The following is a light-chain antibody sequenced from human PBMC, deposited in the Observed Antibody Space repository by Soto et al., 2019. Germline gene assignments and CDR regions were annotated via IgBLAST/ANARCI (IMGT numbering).Light chain of an antibody. CDR3: QQRSNWTYT. CDR1: QSVSSY. J-gene: IGKJ2*01. CDR2: DAS. V-gene: IGKV3-11*01. Sequence: EIVLTQSPVTLSLSPGERATLSCRASQSVSSYLAWYQQKLGQAPRLLIYDASNRATGIPARFSGSGSGTDFTLTISSLEPEDCALYYCQQRSNWTYTFGKGTKLEIK.